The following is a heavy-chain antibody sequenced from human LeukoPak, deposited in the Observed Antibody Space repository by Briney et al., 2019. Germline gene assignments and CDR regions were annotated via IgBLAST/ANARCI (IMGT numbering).Heavy chain of an antibody. J-gene: IGHJ3*02. V-gene: IGHV3-23*01. CDR3: AKPRAGLGASDI. D-gene: IGHD3-16*01. CDR1: GFTFSSYA. CDR2: IGGSGGNT. Sequence: PGGSLRLSCAASGFTFSSYAMNWVRQAPGKGLEWVSAIGGSGGNTNHADSVKGRFTISRDNSKNTLYLQMNSLRAEDTAVYYCAKPRAGLGASDIWGQGTMVTVSS.